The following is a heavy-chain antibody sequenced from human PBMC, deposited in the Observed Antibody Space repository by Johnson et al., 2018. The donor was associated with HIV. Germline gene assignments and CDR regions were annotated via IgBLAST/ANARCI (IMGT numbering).Heavy chain of an antibody. CDR2: ISYDGSNK. J-gene: IGHJ3*02. CDR1: GFTFSSYG. Sequence: VQLVESGGGVVQPGKSLRLSCAASGFTFSSYGLHWVRQAPGKGLEWVAVISYDGSNKYYADSVKGRFTISRDNSKNTLYLQMNSLRAEDTAVYYCERDMADYTMFGVVYGSDEAFDIWGQGTMVTVSS. V-gene: IGHV3-30*03. D-gene: IGHD3-3*01. CDR3: ERDMADYTMFGVVYGSDEAFDI.